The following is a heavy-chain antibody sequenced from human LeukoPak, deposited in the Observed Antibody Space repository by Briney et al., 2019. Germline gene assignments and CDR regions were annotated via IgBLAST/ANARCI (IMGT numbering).Heavy chain of an antibody. V-gene: IGHV3-21*01. Sequence: PGGSLRLSRAASGFTFGSYGMHWVRQAPGKGLEWVSSISSSSSYIYYADSVKGRFTISRDNAKNSLYLQMNSLRAEDTAVYYCARELVGADWGQGTLVTVSS. CDR2: ISSSSSYI. CDR3: ARELVGAD. CDR1: GFTFGSYG. J-gene: IGHJ4*02. D-gene: IGHD1-26*01.